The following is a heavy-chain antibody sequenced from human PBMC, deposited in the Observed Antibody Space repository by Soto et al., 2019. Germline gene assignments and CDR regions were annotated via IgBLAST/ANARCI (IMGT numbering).Heavy chain of an antibody. J-gene: IGHJ6*02. Sequence: SETLSLTCAVYGGSFSGYYWSWIRQPPGKGLEWIGEINHSGSTNYNPSLKSRVTISVDTSKNQFSLKLSSVTAADTAVYYCARGSAARQNYYYYGMDVWGQGTTVTVSS. CDR3: ARGSAARQNYYYYGMDV. V-gene: IGHV4-34*01. CDR1: GGSFSGYY. CDR2: INHSGST. D-gene: IGHD6-6*01.